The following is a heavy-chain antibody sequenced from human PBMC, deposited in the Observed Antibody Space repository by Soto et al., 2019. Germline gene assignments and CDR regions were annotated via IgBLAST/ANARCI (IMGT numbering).Heavy chain of an antibody. V-gene: IGHV5-51*01. CDR3: ARRYDFWSGNYGMDV. CDR1: GYSFTSYW. D-gene: IGHD3-3*01. Sequence: GESLKISCKGSGYSFTSYWIGLVRQMPGKGLEWMGIIYPGDSDTRYSPSFQGQVTISADKSISTAYLQWSSLKASDTAMYYCARRYDFWSGNYGMDVWGQGTTVTVSS. J-gene: IGHJ6*02. CDR2: IYPGDSDT.